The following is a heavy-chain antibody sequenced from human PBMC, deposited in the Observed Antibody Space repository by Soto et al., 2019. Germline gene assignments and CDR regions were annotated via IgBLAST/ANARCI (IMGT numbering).Heavy chain of an antibody. CDR3: ASSNIVAAPYGTDV. CDR2: INAGNGNT. V-gene: IGHV1-3*01. D-gene: IGHD6-13*01. J-gene: IGHJ6*02. Sequence: ASVKVSCKASGGTFSSYAISWVRQAPGQGLEWMGWINAGNGNTKYSQKFQGRVTITRDTPASTAYMELSSLRSEDTAVYYCASSNIVAAPYGTDVWGQGTTVTVS. CDR1: GGTFSSYA.